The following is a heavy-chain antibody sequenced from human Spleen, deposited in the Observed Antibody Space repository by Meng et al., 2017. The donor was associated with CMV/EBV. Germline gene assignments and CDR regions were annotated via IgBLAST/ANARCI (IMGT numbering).Heavy chain of an antibody. CDR2: ISGSGGST. V-gene: IGHV3-23*01. CDR1: GFTFSSYA. CDR3: AKPTPYCSSTACWFDY. Sequence: GGSLRLSCAASGFTFSSYAMSWVRQAPGKGLEWVSVISGSGGSTYHVDSVKGRFTISRDNSKNTLYLQMSGLRAEDTAVYYCAKPTPYCSSTACWFDYWGQGTLVTVSS. D-gene: IGHD2-2*01. J-gene: IGHJ5*01.